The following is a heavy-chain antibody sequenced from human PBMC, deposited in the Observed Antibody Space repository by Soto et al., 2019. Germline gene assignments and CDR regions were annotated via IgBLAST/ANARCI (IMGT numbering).Heavy chain of an antibody. Sequence: EVQLLESGGGLVQPGGSLRLSCVGSGFTFNNYGMSWVRQAPGKGLEWVSTISGSGDDTYYADSVKGRFTISRDNSKNTLYVQLSRLRAEDTAVYFCAKDRSRYSSGWHNWFDPWGQGTLVTVSS. V-gene: IGHV3-23*01. J-gene: IGHJ5*02. CDR3: AKDRSRYSSGWHNWFDP. CDR2: ISGSGDDT. CDR1: GFTFNNYG. D-gene: IGHD6-19*01.